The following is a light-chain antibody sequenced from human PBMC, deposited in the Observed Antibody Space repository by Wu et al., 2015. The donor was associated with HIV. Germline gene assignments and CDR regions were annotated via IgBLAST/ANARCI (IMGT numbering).Light chain of an antibody. CDR1: QSISSY. CDR2: AAS. V-gene: IGKV1-39*01. Sequence: DIQMTQSPSSLSASVGDRVTITCRASQSISSYLNWYQQKPGKAPKLLIYAASRLQSGVPSRFSGSGSGTDFTLTISSLQPEDFATYYCQQSYGTPQTFGQGTNLEIK. J-gene: IGKJ2*01. CDR3: QQSYGTPQT.